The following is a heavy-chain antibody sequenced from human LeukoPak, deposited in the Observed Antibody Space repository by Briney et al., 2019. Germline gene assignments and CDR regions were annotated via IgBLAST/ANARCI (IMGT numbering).Heavy chain of an antibody. J-gene: IGHJ4*02. D-gene: IGHD5-18*01. Sequence: ASVKVSCKASGYTFTGYYMHWVRQAPGQGLEWMGWINPNSGGTNYAQKFQGRVTMTRDTSIRTAYMELSRLRSDDTAVYYCARDGDPYSYGSLFDYWGQGTLVTVSS. CDR3: ARDGDPYSYGSLFDY. CDR2: INPNSGGT. V-gene: IGHV1-2*02. CDR1: GYTFTGYY.